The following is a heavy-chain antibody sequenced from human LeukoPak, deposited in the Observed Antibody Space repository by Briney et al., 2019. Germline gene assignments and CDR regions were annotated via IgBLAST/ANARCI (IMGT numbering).Heavy chain of an antibody. CDR2: INPYSGDT. CDR1: GYTLTGYY. Sequence: GASVKVSCKASGYTLTGYYMHWVRQAPGQGLEWMGWINPYSGDTIYAQKFQGRVTMTRDTSIRTAYMELSRLRSDDTAVYYCARGSRYFDWSYRYWGQGTLVTVSS. D-gene: IGHD3-9*01. V-gene: IGHV1-2*02. CDR3: ARGSRYFDWSYRY. J-gene: IGHJ4*02.